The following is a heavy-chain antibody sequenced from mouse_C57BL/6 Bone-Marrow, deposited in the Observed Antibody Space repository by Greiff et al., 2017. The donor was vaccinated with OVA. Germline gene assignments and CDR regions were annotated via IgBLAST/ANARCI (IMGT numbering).Heavy chain of an antibody. CDR1: GFTFSDYG. CDR2: ISSGSSTI. V-gene: IGHV5-17*01. CDR3: ASYYGSGWFAY. Sequence: EVQRVESGGGLVKPGGSLKLSCAASGFTFSDYGMHWVRQAPEKGLEWVAYISSGSSTIYYADTVKGRFTISRDNAKNTLFLQMTSLRSEDTAMYYCASYYGSGWFAYWGQGTLVTVSA. J-gene: IGHJ3*01. D-gene: IGHD1-1*01.